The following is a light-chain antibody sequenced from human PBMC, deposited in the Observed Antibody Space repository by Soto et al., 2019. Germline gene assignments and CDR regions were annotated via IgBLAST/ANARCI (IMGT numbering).Light chain of an antibody. CDR2: ANS. CDR1: SSNIGARYD. J-gene: IGLJ3*02. Sequence: QPVLTQPPSVSGAPGQRVTISCTGSSSNIGARYDVHWYQQLPGTAPKLLIFANSNRPSGVPDRFSGSKSDTSASLAITGLQAEDEADYYCQSYDSSLSGWVFGGGTKVTVL. V-gene: IGLV1-40*01. CDR3: QSYDSSLSGWV.